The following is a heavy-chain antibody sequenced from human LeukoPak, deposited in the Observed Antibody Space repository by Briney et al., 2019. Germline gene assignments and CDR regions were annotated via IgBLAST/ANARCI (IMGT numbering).Heavy chain of an antibody. V-gene: IGHV3-48*01. CDR1: GFTFSSYS. D-gene: IGHD3-22*01. CDR2: ISSSSSTI. CDR3: ARDRSYYDSSGYRDAFDI. J-gene: IGHJ3*02. Sequence: GGSLRLSCAASGFTFSSYSMNWVRQAPGKGLEWVSYISSSSSTIYYADSVKGRFTISRDNAKNSLYLQMNSLRAEDTAVYYCARDRSYYDSSGYRDAFDIWGQGTMVTVPS.